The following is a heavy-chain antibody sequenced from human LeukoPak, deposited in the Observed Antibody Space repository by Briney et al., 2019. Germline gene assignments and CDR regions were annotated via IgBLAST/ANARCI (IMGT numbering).Heavy chain of an antibody. V-gene: IGHV1-18*01. J-gene: IGHJ6*02. CDR1: GYTFTSYG. CDR3: ARGSYYGDYYYGMDV. Sequence: ASVKVSCKASGYTFTSYGISWVRQAPGQGLEWMGWISAYNGNTNYAQKLQGRVTMTTDTSTSTAYMELRSLRSDDTAVYYCARGSYYGDYYYGMDVWSQGTTVTVSS. D-gene: IGHD4-17*01. CDR2: ISAYNGNT.